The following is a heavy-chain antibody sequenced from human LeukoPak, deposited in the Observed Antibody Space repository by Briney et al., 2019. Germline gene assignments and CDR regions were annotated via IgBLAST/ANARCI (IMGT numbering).Heavy chain of an antibody. D-gene: IGHD1-26*01. CDR3: ARDASSSIVGDDPHYFDY. CDR2: IYYSGRT. Sequence: SQTLSLTCTVSGGSISIGGYYWRWIRQHPGKGLEWIGYIYYSGRTYYNPSLKSRVTMSVYTSKNQFSLKLSDVPAAGTAVYFCARDASSSIVGDDPHYFDYWGQGTLVTVSS. J-gene: IGHJ4*02. CDR1: GGSISIGGYY. V-gene: IGHV4-31*03.